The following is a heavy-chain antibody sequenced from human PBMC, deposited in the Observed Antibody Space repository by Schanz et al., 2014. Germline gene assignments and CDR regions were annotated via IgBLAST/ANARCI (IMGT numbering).Heavy chain of an antibody. CDR3: ARMPGPALN. D-gene: IGHD2-2*01. CDR2: LYTVGGT. J-gene: IGHJ4*02. V-gene: IGHV3-53*04. Sequence: EVQLVESGGGLVKPGDSLRLSCAPSGFTVSSNDMSWVRQAPGKGLEWVAVLYTVGGTYYADSVKGRFTISRDNSKNTLSLQMNSLRSEDTAIYYCARMPGPALNWGQGTLVTVSS. CDR1: GFTVSSND.